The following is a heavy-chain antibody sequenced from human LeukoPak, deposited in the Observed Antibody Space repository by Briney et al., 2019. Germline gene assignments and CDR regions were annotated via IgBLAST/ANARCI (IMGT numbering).Heavy chain of an antibody. V-gene: IGHV4-59*08. J-gene: IGHJ4*02. Sequence: PSETLSLTCTVSSGSLRGYYWSWIRQPPGKGLEWIGYIYHSGGTNYNPSLKSRVTISVDTSKDQFSLKVNSVTAADTAVYYCARIEGDNSLDFWGPGTLVTVSS. D-gene: IGHD3-16*01. CDR3: ARIEGDNSLDF. CDR1: SGSLRGYY. CDR2: IYHSGGT.